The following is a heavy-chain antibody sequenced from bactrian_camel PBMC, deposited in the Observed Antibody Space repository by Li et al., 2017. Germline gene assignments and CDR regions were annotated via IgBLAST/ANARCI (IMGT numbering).Heavy chain of an antibody. J-gene: IGHJ4*01. D-gene: IGHD5*01. Sequence: VQLVESGGGLVQPGQSLRLSCTASGFTFSMYWMSWVRQAPGKGLEWVSTISSNGRDANYVDSVKGRFTISRNNAKNTVYLQMNSLTPEDTAVYYCAVNRGLLRRRSCRDIGGYWGQGTQVTVS. CDR3: AVNRGLLRRRSCRDIGGY. CDR2: ISSNGRDA. V-gene: IGHV3S6*01. CDR1: GFTFSMYW.